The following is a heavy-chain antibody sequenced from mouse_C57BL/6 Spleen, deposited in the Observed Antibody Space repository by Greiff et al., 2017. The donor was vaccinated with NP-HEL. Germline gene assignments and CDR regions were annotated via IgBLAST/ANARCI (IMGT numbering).Heavy chain of an antibody. Sequence: VQLQQSGPGLVQPSQSLSITCTVSGFSLTSYGVHWVRQSPGKGLEWLGVIWRGGSTDYNAAFMSRLSITKDNSKSQVFFKMNSLQADDTSIYYCDKEEDSYYFDYWGKGTTLTVSS. CDR3: DKEEDSYYFDY. J-gene: IGHJ2*01. V-gene: IGHV2-5*01. CDR1: GFSLTSYG. CDR2: IWRGGST.